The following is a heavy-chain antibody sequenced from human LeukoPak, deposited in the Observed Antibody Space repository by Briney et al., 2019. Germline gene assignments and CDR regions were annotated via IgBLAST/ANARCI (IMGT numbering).Heavy chain of an antibody. CDR3: ARDDPQWLVFFDY. J-gene: IGHJ4*02. CDR2: IYTSGST. CDR1: GGSISSYY. V-gene: IGHV4-4*07. D-gene: IGHD6-19*01. Sequence: SETLSLTRTVSGGSISSYYWSWIRQPAGKGLEWIGRIYTSGSTNYNPSLKSRATMSVDTSKNQFSVKLSSVTAADTAVYYCARDDPQWLVFFDYWGQGTLVTVSS.